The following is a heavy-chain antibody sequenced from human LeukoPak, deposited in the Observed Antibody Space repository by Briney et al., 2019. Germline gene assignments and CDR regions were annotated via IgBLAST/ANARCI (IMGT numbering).Heavy chain of an antibody. CDR3: STYGSGRKFDY. Sequence: PGGSLRLSCVGSGFSFTDAWMSWVRQIPGKGLEWVGRIESKTDGETTDYATPEKDRFIISRDDSTNTLYLQMNSLKSEDTAVYYCSTYGSGRKFDYWGQGTLVTVSS. CDR2: IESKTDGETT. J-gene: IGHJ4*02. CDR1: GFSFTDAW. D-gene: IGHD3-10*01. V-gene: IGHV3-15*04.